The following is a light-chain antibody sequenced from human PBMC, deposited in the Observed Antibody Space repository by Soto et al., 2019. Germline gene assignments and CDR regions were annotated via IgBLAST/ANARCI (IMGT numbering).Light chain of an antibody. V-gene: IGKV3-11*01. CDR2: DAS. J-gene: IGKJ5*01. CDR1: QSVSSY. Sequence: EIVLTQSPATLSLSPGERATLSCRASQSVSSYLAWYQQKPGQAPRLLIYDASNRATGIPARFSGSGSGTDFTLTISSLEPEDFAVYYCQQRSNWPRSTFGQGTRLET. CDR3: QQRSNWPRST.